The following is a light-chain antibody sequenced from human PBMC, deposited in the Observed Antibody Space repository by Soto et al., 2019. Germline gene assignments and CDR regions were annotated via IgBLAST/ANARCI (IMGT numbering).Light chain of an antibody. Sequence: DIQMTQSPSSLSASLGDRVTITCRASQGIKKYVAWYQQKPGKVPKLLIYAASSLQSGVPSRFSGSGSGTDFPLTISSLQREDVATYYCQKYDTVPWAFGQGTKVDIK. J-gene: IGKJ1*01. CDR2: AAS. CDR1: QGIKKY. CDR3: QKYDTVPWA. V-gene: IGKV1-27*01.